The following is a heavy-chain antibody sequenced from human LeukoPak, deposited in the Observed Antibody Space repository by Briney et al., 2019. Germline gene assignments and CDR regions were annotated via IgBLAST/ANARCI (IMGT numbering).Heavy chain of an antibody. D-gene: IGHD2-15*01. CDR1: GFTFDDYA. Sequence: PGRSLRLSCIASGFTFDDYAMHWVRQAPGKGLEWVAVISYDGSNKYYADSVKGRFTISRDNSKNTLYLQMNSLGAEDTAVYYCARDVGYGMDVWGQGTTVTVSS. CDR2: ISYDGSNK. CDR3: ARDVGYGMDV. J-gene: IGHJ6*02. V-gene: IGHV3-30-3*01.